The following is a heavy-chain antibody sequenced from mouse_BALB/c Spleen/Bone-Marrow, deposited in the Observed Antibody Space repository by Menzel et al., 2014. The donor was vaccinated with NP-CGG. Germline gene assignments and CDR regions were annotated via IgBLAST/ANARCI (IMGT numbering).Heavy chain of an antibody. Sequence: EVKLVESGPDLVKPSQSLSLTCTVTGYSITSGYSWHWIRQFPGNKLEWMGYIRCSGSTNYNPSLKSRISITRDTSKNHFFLQLDSVTTEDTATYYCARRGDYYGNYADYWGQGTSVTVSS. V-gene: IGHV3-1*02. CDR2: IRCSGST. CDR1: GYSITSGYS. J-gene: IGHJ4*01. CDR3: ARRGDYYGNYADY. D-gene: IGHD2-1*01.